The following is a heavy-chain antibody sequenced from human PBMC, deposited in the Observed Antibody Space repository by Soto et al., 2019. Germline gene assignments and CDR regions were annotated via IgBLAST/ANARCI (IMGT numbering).Heavy chain of an antibody. J-gene: IGHJ5*02. CDR1: GVTFSSYG. CDR3: AKGRSSWYQDWFDP. Sequence: GGSLRLSCAASGVTFSSYGMHWVRQAPGKGLEWVAVISYDGSNKYYADSVKGRFTISRDNSKNTLYLQMNSLRAEDTAVYYCAKGRSSWYQDWFDPWGQGTLVTVSS. CDR2: ISYDGSNK. D-gene: IGHD6-13*01. V-gene: IGHV3-30*18.